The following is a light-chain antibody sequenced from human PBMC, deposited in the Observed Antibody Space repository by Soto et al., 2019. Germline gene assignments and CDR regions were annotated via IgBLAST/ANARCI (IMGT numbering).Light chain of an antibody. CDR2: DAS. Sequence: DIQMTQSPSSLSTSVGDRVTITCQASQDIRISLNWYQQKPGKAPKLLIYDASSLQIGVPSRFSGGGSRTYFTLTISSLQPEDIATYYCQQFENVPFTFGQGTKLE. V-gene: IGKV1-33*01. J-gene: IGKJ2*01. CDR1: QDIRIS. CDR3: QQFENVPFT.